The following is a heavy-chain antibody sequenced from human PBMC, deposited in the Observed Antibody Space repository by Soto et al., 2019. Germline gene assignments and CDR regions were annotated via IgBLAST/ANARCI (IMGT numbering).Heavy chain of an antibody. V-gene: IGHV4-31*03. CDR2: IYYSGST. Sequence: SETLSLTCTVSGGSISSGGYYWSWIRQHPGKGLEWIGYIYYSGSTYYNPSLKSRVTISVDTSKNQFSLKLSSVTAADTAVYYCVRGATIMEYYFDYWGQGTLVTVSS. D-gene: IGHD3-3*01. J-gene: IGHJ4*02. CDR3: VRGATIMEYYFDY. CDR1: GGSISSGGYY.